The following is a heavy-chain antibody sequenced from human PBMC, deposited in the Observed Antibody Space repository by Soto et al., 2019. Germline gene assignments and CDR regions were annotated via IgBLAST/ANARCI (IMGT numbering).Heavy chain of an antibody. V-gene: IGHV3-48*02. D-gene: IGHD6-13*01. CDR2: ISSSSSTI. J-gene: IGHJ4*02. CDR1: GFTFSSYS. CDR3: ARDHPIIAATVPYFDY. Sequence: EVQLVESGGGLVQPGGSLRLSCAASGFTFSSYSMNWVRQAPGKGLEWVSYISSSSSTIYYADSVKGRFTISRDNAKNSLYLQMNSLRDEDTAVYYCARDHPIIAATVPYFDYWGQGTLVTVSS.